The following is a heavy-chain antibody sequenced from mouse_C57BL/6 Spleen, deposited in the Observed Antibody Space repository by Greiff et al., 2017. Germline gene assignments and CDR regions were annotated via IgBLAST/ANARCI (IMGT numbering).Heavy chain of an antibody. Sequence: QVQLQQSGPELVKPGASVKLSCKASGYTFTSYDINCVKQRPGQGLEWIGWIYPRDGSPKYNEKFQGKATLTVDPSSSTSYMELHSLTSEDSAVYFCAPTTVVAPDYWGQGTTLTVSS. D-gene: IGHD1-1*01. CDR3: APTTVVAPDY. CDR1: GYTFTSYD. CDR2: IYPRDGSP. J-gene: IGHJ2*01. V-gene: IGHV1-85*01.